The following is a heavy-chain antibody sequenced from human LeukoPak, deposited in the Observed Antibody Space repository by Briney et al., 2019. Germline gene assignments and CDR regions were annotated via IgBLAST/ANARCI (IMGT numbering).Heavy chain of an antibody. D-gene: IGHD2-2*01. J-gene: IGHJ3*02. CDR2: IYSGGST. CDR1: GFTVSSNE. Sequence: GGSLRLSCAASGFTVSSNEMSWVRQAPGKGLEWVSVIYSGGSTYYADSVKGRFTISRDNSKNTLYLEMNSLRAEDTAVYYCARDTAMWHAFDIWGQGTTVTVSS. V-gene: IGHV3-53*01. CDR3: ARDTAMWHAFDI.